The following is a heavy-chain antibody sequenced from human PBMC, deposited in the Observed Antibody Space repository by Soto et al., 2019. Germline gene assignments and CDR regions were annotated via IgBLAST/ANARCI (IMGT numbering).Heavy chain of an antibody. CDR3: ARDSPGYCSSTSCYSGWFDP. Sequence: VQLVESGGGLVQPGGSLRLSCAASGFTFSDYYMSWIRQAPGKGLEWVSYISSSGSTIYYADSVKGRFTISRDNAKNSLYLQMNSLRAEDTAVYYCARDSPGYCSSTSCYSGWFDPWGQGTLVTVSS. CDR2: ISSSGSTI. CDR1: GFTFSDYY. D-gene: IGHD2-2*03. V-gene: IGHV3-11*01. J-gene: IGHJ5*02.